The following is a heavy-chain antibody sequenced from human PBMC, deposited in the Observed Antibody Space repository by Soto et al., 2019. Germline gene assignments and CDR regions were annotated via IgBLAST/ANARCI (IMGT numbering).Heavy chain of an antibody. V-gene: IGHV3-9*01. J-gene: IGHJ5*02. Sequence: GGSLRLSCAAYGFTFDDYAMHWVRQAPGKGLEWVSGISWNSGSIGYADSVKGRFTISRDNAKNSLYLQMNSLRAEDTALYYCAKGYCSSTSCYMGWFDPWGQGTLVTVSS. CDR3: AKGYCSSTSCYMGWFDP. D-gene: IGHD2-2*02. CDR2: ISWNSGSI. CDR1: GFTFDDYA.